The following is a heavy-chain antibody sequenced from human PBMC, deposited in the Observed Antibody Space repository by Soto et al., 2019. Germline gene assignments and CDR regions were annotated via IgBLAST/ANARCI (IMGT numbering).Heavy chain of an antibody. CDR1: GGSISSYY. Sequence: SETLSLTCTVSGGSISSYYWSWIRQPPGKGLEWIGYIYYSGSTNYNPSLKSRVTISVDTSKNQFSLKLSSVTAADTAVYYCARFLELRLAAGFDYWGQGTLVTVSS. V-gene: IGHV4-59*01. D-gene: IGHD1-7*01. CDR3: ARFLELRLAAGFDY. J-gene: IGHJ4*02. CDR2: IYYSGST.